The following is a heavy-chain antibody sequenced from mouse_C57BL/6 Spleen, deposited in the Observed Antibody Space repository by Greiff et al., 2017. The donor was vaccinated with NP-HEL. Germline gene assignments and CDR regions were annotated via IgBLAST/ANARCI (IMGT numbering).Heavy chain of an antibody. CDR2: INPNNGGT. V-gene: IGHV1-18*01. CDR1: GYTFTDYN. Sequence: EVQLQQSGPELVKPGASVKIPCKASGYTFTDYNMDWVKQSHGKSLEWIGDINPNNGGTIYNQKFKGKATLTVDKSSSTAYMELRSLTSEDTAVYYCARRGDDYEAWCAYWGQGTLVTVSA. J-gene: IGHJ3*01. CDR3: ARRGDDYEAWCAY. D-gene: IGHD2-4*01.